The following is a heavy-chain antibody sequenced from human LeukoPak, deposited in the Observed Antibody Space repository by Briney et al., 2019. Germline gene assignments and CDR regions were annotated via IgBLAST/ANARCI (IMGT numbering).Heavy chain of an antibody. Sequence: SQTLSLTCAISGDSVSSKSAAWNWIRQSPSRGLEWLGRTYYRSNWYNDYAESVKSRITVTADTSKNHFSLHLNSVTPEDTAVYYCARDWEQPNYYFGMDVWGQGTTVTVCS. D-gene: IGHD1/OR15-1a*01. J-gene: IGHJ6*02. CDR2: TYYRSNWYN. CDR3: ARDWEQPNYYFGMDV. V-gene: IGHV6-1*01. CDR1: GDSVSSKSAA.